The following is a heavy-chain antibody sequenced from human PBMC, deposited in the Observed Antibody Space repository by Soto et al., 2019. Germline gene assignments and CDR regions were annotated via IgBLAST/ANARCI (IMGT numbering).Heavy chain of an antibody. CDR1: GAYISSGGYY. D-gene: IGHD4-17*01. V-gene: IGHV4-31*03. CDR2: SFYTGST. J-gene: IGHJ5*01. Sequence: PSETLSLTCTVSGAYISSGGYYWGWIRQLPGKDLEWIAYSFYTGSTYYNPSLKSRVTISVDASRNQFSLRLTSVTAADTAVYYCAREGSGRGLRYNWFDSCGQGTQVTVSS. CDR3: AREGSGRGLRYNWFDS.